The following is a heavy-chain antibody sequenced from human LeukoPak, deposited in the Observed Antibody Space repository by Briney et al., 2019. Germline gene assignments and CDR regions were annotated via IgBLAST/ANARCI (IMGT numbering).Heavy chain of an antibody. Sequence: ASVKVSCKASGYTFSDFYIHWVRQAPGQGLEWMGRINPNNGGTNYAQKFQGRVTITRNTSISTAYMELSSLRSEDTAVYYCARDGAAAGSNDYYYYYYMDVWGKGTTVTVSS. J-gene: IGHJ6*03. CDR2: INPNNGGT. CDR1: GYTFSDFY. CDR3: ARDGAAAGSNDYYYYYYMDV. V-gene: IGHV1-2*06. D-gene: IGHD6-13*01.